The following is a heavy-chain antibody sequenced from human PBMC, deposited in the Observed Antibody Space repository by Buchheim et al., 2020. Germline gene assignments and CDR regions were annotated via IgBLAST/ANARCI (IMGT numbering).Heavy chain of an antibody. D-gene: IGHD1-26*01. CDR3: SSQWELFPY. CDR1: GFTFSRYA. V-gene: IGHV3-30*04. J-gene: IGHJ4*01. CDR2: ISYDGSNK. Sequence: QVQLVESGGGVVQPGRSLRLSCAASGFTFSRYAMHWVRQAPGKGLEWVAVISYDGSNKYYADSVKGRFTISRDNSKNTLYLQMNSLRAEDTAVYYCSSQWELFPYWG.